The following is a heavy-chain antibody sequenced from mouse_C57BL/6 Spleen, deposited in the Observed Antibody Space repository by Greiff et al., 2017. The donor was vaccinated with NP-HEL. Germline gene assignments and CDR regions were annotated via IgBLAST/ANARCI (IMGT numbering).Heavy chain of an antibody. Sequence: QVQLKESGAELVRPGASVKLSCKASGYTFTDYYINWVKQRPGQGLEWIARIYPGSGNTYYNEKFKGKATLTAEKSSSTAYMQLSSLTSEDSAVYFCARSDYGKDYWGQGTTLTVSS. J-gene: IGHJ2*01. CDR2: IYPGSGNT. CDR3: ARSDYGKDY. V-gene: IGHV1-76*01. D-gene: IGHD1-1*01. CDR1: GYTFTDYY.